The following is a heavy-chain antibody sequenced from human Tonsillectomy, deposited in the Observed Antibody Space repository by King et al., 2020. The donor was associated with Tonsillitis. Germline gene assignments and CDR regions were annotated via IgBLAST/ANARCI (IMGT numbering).Heavy chain of an antibody. J-gene: IGHJ4*02. CDR2: IKSKSDGGTI. V-gene: IGHV3-15*01. CDR1: GFTFSSAW. CDR3: SAASGYELKY. Sequence: VQLVESGGGLVEPGGSLRISCAASGFTFSSAWMNWVRQAPGMGLEWVGRIKSKSDGGTIDYAAPVKGRFTISRDDSKNTLYLQRNSLKTEDTAMYYCSAASGYELKYWGQGTLVTVSS. D-gene: IGHD5-12*01.